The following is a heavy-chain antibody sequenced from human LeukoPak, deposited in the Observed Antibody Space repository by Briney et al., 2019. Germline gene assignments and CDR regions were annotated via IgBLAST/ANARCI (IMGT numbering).Heavy chain of an antibody. D-gene: IGHD3-10*01. CDR3: GREELTMVRGAMYYNMDG. V-gene: IGHV3-23*01. J-gene: IGHJ6*03. CDR1: GFTLSSYA. Sequence: GGSLRLSCAASGFTLSSYAMTWVRQAPGKGLEWVSAICGSGGSTYYAASEKGRFTISSDNAKQTVYLQMNMLRADDTAVYYCGREELTMVRGAMYYNMDGWGKGTTVTASS. CDR2: ICGSGGST.